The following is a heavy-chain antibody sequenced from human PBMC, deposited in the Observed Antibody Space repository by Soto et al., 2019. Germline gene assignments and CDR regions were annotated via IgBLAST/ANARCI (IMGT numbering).Heavy chain of an antibody. CDR3: ARDVSPGSSSLYLDAFDI. Sequence: EVQLEESGGDLVQPGGSLRLSCAASGFTLSAYWMTWVRQAPGKGLEWVANINRDGSKKSYLDSVRGRFTISRDNVENSLYIQMDRLRADDTALYYCARDVSPGSSSLYLDAFDIWGQGTRVTVSS. V-gene: IGHV3-7*05. D-gene: IGHD6-13*01. CDR2: INRDGSKK. J-gene: IGHJ3*02. CDR1: GFTLSAYW.